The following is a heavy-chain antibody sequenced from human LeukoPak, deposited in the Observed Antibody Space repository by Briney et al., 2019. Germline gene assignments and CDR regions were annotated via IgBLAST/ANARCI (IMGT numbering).Heavy chain of an antibody. Sequence: GSLRLSCAASGFTFSNFAMSWVRQAPGKGLEWIGEINHSGSTNYNPSLKSRVTISVDTSKNQFSLKLSSVTAADTAVYYCARAGRWEGRPHAFDIWGQGTMVTVSS. V-gene: IGHV4-34*01. J-gene: IGHJ3*02. D-gene: IGHD1-26*01. CDR1: GFTFSNFA. CDR2: INHSGST. CDR3: ARAGRWEGRPHAFDI.